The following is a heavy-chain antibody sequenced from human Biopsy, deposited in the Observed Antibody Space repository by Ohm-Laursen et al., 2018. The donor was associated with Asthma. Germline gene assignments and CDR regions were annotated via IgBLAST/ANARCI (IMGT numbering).Heavy chain of an antibody. D-gene: IGHD1-26*01. CDR3: AREVGATRYDP. CDR2: LNPVNGNT. CDR1: GYTFTSNA. Sequence: GSSVKVSCKASGYTFTSNAIHWMRQGPGQSLEWMAWLNPVNGNTKYSQQFQGRVTITRDTSASTAYMELSSLTSEDTAVFYCAREVGATRYDPWGQGTLVTVSS. V-gene: IGHV1-3*01. J-gene: IGHJ5*02.